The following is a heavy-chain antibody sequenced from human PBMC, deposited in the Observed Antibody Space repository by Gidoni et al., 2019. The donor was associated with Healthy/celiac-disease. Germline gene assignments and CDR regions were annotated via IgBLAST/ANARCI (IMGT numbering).Heavy chain of an antibody. CDR2: ISYDGSNK. CDR1: GFTFSSYA. J-gene: IGHJ4*02. CDR3: ARDWVAYCGGDCYSNFDY. Sequence: QVQLVESGGGVVQPGRSLRLSCAASGFTFSSYAMHWVRQAPGKGLEWVAVISYDGSNKYYADSVKGRFTISRDNSKNTLYLQMNSLRAEDTAVYYCARDWVAYCGGDCYSNFDYWGQGTLVTVSS. V-gene: IGHV3-30-3*01. D-gene: IGHD2-21*02.